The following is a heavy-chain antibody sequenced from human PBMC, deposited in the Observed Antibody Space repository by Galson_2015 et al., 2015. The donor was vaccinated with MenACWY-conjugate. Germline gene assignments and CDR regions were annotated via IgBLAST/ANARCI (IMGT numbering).Heavy chain of an antibody. Sequence: SVKVSCKASGDSFNTYSFNWIRQAPGQGPEWLGGIIPVFHTTDYAQRFQGRLTITADESTSTVYMELSSLRSDDTAIYYCARPGGDYEQRTFFDYWAREPWSPSPQ. CDR3: ARPGGDYEQRTFFDY. CDR1: GDSFNTYS. D-gene: IGHD4-17*01. CDR2: IIPVFHTT. V-gene: IGHV1-69*13. J-gene: IGHJ4*02.